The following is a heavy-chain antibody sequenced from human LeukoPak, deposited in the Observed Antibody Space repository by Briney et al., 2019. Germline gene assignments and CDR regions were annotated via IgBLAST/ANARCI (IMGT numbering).Heavy chain of an antibody. D-gene: IGHD4-17*01. V-gene: IGHV3-23*01. CDR1: GFIFNNYW. CDR3: AKSRLRAYYFDY. J-gene: IGHJ4*02. Sequence: GGSLTLSCTASGFIFNNYWMSWVRQAPGKGLEWVSAISGSGGSTYYADSVKGRFTISRDNSKNTLYLQMNSLRAEDTAVYYRAKSRLRAYYFDYWGQGTLVTVSS. CDR2: ISGSGGST.